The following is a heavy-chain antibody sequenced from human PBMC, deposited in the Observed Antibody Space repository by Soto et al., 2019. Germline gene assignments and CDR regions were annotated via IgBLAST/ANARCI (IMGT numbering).Heavy chain of an antibody. CDR1: GITFSAYT. V-gene: IGHV3-30-3*01. CDR2: ILYDGNDK. CDR3: ARVAPGGSGSYDV. J-gene: IGHJ4*02. D-gene: IGHD3-10*01. Sequence: QAQLVEAGGGVVRPGRSLRLSCTASGITFSAYTMHWVRQAPGKGLEWVALILYDGNDKQYADSVKGRFTISRDNSKNTLYLQTNSLIVEDTAVYYCARVAPGGSGSYDVWGQGTLVIVSS.